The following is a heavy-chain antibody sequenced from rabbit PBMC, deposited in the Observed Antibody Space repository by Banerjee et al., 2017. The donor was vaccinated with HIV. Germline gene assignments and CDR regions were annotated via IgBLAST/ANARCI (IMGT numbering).Heavy chain of an antibody. Sequence: QSLEESGGDLVKPGASLTLTCTASGFSFTSSYWICWVRQAPGKGLEWIACINTSSGNTVYATWAKGRFTISKTSSTTVTLQMTSLTAADTATYFCARGGDHSFGYNLWGPGTLVTVS. J-gene: IGHJ4*01. V-gene: IGHV1S40*01. CDR1: GFSFTSSYW. CDR2: INTSSGNT. D-gene: IGHD6-1*01. CDR3: ARGGDHSFGYNL.